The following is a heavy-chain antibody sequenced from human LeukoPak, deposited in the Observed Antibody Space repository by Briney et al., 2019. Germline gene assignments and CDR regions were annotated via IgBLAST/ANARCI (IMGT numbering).Heavy chain of an antibody. CDR3: AREWQNAGWYFDL. D-gene: IGHD5-12*01. V-gene: IGHV3-74*01. Sequence: GGALRLSCAASGFTLRSYWMHWVRQAPGKGPVWVSRINSYGSSTDYADSVEGRFTISRDNAKNTLLLQMNSLRAEDTAVYYCAREWQNAGWYFDLWGRGTLDTVSS. CDR1: GFTLRSYW. J-gene: IGHJ2*01. CDR2: INSYGSST.